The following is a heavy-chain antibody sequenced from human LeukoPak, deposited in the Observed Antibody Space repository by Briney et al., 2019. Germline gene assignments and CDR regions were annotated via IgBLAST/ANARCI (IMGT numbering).Heavy chain of an antibody. Sequence: ASVKVSCKASGGTFSSYAISWVRQAPGQGLEWMGRVNPSSGYIGYSQKFQGRVSITRDNSISTAYMELSSLRSEDTAVYYCAVNTGDFSAYDIWGQGTLVTVSS. CDR2: VNPSSGYI. J-gene: IGHJ3*02. V-gene: IGHV1-8*03. D-gene: IGHD7-27*01. CDR1: GGTFSSYA. CDR3: AVNTGDFSAYDI.